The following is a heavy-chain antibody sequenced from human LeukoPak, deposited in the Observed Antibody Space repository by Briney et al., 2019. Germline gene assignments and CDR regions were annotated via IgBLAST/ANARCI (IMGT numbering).Heavy chain of an antibody. CDR3: ARGARLQPMGEF. V-gene: IGHV3-23*01. D-gene: IGHD4-11*01. J-gene: IGHJ4*02. Sequence: GGSLRLSCAASGFTFSSFGMSWVRQAPGRGLQWVSSISGDGRDTFYADSVKGRFTVSRDNSKTTMFLQMNSLRVEDTALYYCARGARLQPMGEFWGQGTLVTVSS. CDR2: ISGDGRDT. CDR1: GFTFSSFG.